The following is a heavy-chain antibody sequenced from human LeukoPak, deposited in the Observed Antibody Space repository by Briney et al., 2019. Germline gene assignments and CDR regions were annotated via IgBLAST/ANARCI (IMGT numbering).Heavy chain of an antibody. J-gene: IGHJ4*02. CDR3: ARSQGYVDY. V-gene: IGHV4-59*12. Sequence: PSETLSLTCTVSGVSISNYYWSWIRQPPGKGLEWIGYIHYSGSTSYNPSLKSRVTISVDTSKKQFSLKLSSVTAADTAVYYCARSQGYVDYWGQGTLVTVSS. CDR1: GVSISNYY. CDR2: IHYSGST.